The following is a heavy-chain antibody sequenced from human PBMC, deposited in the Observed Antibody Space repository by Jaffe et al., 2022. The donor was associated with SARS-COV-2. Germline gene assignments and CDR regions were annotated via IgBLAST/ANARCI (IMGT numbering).Heavy chain of an antibody. Sequence: QVQLQESGPGLVKPSQTLSLTCTVSGGSISSGGYYWSWIRQHPGKGLEWIGYIYYSGSTYYNPSLKSRVTISVDTSKNQFSLKLSSVTAADTAVYYCARDCDLGIHLGWFDPWGQGTLVTVSS. CDR1: GGSISSGGYY. CDR2: IYYSGST. V-gene: IGHV4-31*03. CDR3: ARDCDLGIHLGWFDP. J-gene: IGHJ5*02. D-gene: IGHD7-27*01.